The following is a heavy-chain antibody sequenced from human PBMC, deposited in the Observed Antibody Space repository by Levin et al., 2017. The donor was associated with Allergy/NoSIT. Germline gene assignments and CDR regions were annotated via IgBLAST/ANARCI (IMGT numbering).Heavy chain of an antibody. Sequence: GESLKISCAASGFTFSSYSMNWVRQAPGKGLEWVSSISSSSSYIYYADSVKGRFTISRDNAKNSLYLQMNSLRAEDTAVYYCARTREPRGYSSGWYVLHEATFDYWGQGTLVTVSS. J-gene: IGHJ4*02. CDR1: GFTFSSYS. V-gene: IGHV3-21*01. D-gene: IGHD6-19*01. CDR3: ARTREPRGYSSGWYVLHEATFDY. CDR2: ISSSSSYI.